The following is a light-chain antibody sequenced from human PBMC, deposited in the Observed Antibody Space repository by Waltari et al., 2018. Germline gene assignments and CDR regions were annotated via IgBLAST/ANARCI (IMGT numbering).Light chain of an antibody. CDR1: QSVLNSSNNKNY. V-gene: IGKV4-1*01. J-gene: IGKJ1*01. CDR3: QQYYSTPWT. Sequence: DIVMTQSPDSLAVSLGERATINCKSSQSVLNSSNNKNYLAWYQQKPGQPPKLLIYWASTRESGVPDRFSGRGSGTDFTLTISSLQAEDVAVYYCQQYYSTPWTFGQGTKVEIK. CDR2: WAS.